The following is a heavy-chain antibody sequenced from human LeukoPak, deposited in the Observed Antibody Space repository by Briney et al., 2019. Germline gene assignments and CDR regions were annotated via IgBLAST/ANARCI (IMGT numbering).Heavy chain of an antibody. CDR3: ARSHAYYDFWSGYPMYYFDY. J-gene: IGHJ4*02. CDR1: GFTFSSYS. Sequence: PGRSLRLSCAASGFTFSSYSMNWVRQAPGKGLEWVSSISSSSSYIYYADSVKGRFTISRDNAKNSLYLQMNSLRAEDTAVYYCARSHAYYDFWSGYPMYYFDYWGQGTLVTVSS. D-gene: IGHD3-3*01. V-gene: IGHV3-21*01. CDR2: ISSSSSYI.